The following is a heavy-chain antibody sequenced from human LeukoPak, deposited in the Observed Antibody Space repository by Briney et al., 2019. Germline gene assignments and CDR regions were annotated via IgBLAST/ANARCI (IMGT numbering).Heavy chain of an antibody. Sequence: PSETLSLTCAVSGDSISSTTYYWGWIRQPPGKGLEFIGTIYYSGSTYYNPSLKSRVTISVDRSKNQFSLKLSSVTAADTAVYYCARTHYYGSGYYFDYWGQGTLVTVSS. V-gene: IGHV4-39*07. CDR1: GDSISSTTYY. J-gene: IGHJ4*02. CDR2: IYYSGST. D-gene: IGHD3-10*01. CDR3: ARTHYYGSGYYFDY.